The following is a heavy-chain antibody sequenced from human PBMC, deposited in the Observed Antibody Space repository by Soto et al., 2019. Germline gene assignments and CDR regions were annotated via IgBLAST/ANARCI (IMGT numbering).Heavy chain of an antibody. J-gene: IGHJ4*02. D-gene: IGHD2-8*01. V-gene: IGHV3-48*03. CDR2: ISSSGSTI. Sequence: GGSLRLSCAASGFTFSPYEMSWVRQAPGKGLEWISYISSSGSTIHYADSVKGRFSISRENAKKSLFLKMNSLRAEDTAVYYCVREAPCSNGVCQFDYWGRGTLVTVSS. CDR1: GFTFSPYE. CDR3: VREAPCSNGVCQFDY.